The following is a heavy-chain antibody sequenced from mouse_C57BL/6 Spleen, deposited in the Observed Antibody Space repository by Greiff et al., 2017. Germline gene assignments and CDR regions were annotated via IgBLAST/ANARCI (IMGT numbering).Heavy chain of an antibody. CDR3: ARVDSSGYVWCAY. D-gene: IGHD3-2*02. V-gene: IGHV7-3*01. CDR1: GFTFTDYY. CDR2: IRNKANGYTT. J-gene: IGHJ3*01. Sequence: EVHLVESGGGLVQPGGSLSLSCAASGFTFTDYYMSWVRQPPGKALEWLGFIRNKANGYTTEYSASVKGRFTISRDNSQSILYLQMNALRAEDSATDYCARVDSSGYVWCAYWGQGTLVTVSA.